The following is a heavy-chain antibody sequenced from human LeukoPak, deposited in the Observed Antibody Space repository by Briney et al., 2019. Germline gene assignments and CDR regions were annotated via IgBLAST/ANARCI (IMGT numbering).Heavy chain of an antibody. D-gene: IGHD1-1*01. CDR3: ARSKYNWNDGYYYYYYYMDV. J-gene: IGHJ6*03. CDR1: GGTFSSYA. Sequence: SVKVSCKASGGTFSSYAISWVRQAPGQGLEWMGGIIPIFGTANYAQKFQGRVTITADESTSTAYMELSSLRSEDTAVYYCARSKYNWNDGYYYYYYYMDVWGKGTTVTISS. CDR2: IIPIFGTA. V-gene: IGHV1-69*13.